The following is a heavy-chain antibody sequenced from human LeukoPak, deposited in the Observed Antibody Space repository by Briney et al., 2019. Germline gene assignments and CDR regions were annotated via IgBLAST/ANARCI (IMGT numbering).Heavy chain of an antibody. D-gene: IGHD3-22*01. CDR1: GFTFSSYA. J-gene: IGHJ4*01. CDR2: ISGSGGST. V-gene: IGHV3-23*01. CDR3: AKVPHYYDSSGLWYFDY. Sequence: GGSLRLSCAASGFTFSSYAMSWVRQAPGKGLEWVSAISGSGGSTYYADSVKGRFTISRDNSKNTLYLQMNSLRAEDTAVYYCAKVPHYYDSSGLWYFDYWGQGTLVTVSS.